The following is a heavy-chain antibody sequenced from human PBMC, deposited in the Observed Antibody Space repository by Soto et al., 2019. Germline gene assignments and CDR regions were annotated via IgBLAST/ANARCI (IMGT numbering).Heavy chain of an antibody. CDR3: ARGSSSGALYFQH. CDR2: ITGGSGST. CDR1: GFTLTSYA. Sequence: GGSLRLSCAASGFTLTSYAVSWVRQAPGKGLEWISTITGGSGSTYYADSVKGRFTISRDNSKNTLYLQMNSLRAEDTAVYYCARGSSSGALYFQHWGQGTLVTVSS. J-gene: IGHJ1*01. D-gene: IGHD6-19*01. V-gene: IGHV3-23*01.